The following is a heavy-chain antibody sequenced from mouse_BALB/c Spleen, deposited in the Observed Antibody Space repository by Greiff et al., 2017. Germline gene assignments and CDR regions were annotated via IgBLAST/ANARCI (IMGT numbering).Heavy chain of an antibody. V-gene: IGHV5-4*02. J-gene: IGHJ3*01. D-gene: IGHD2-10*02. CDR2: ISDGGSYT. CDR3: TKAGYGKQFAY. Sequence: DVLLVESGGGLVKPGGSLKLSCAASGFTFSDYYMYWVRQTPEKRLEWVATISDGGSYTYYPDSVKGRFTISRDNAKNNLYLQMSSLKSEDTAMYCYTKAGYGKQFAYWGQGTLVTVSA. CDR1: GFTFSDYY.